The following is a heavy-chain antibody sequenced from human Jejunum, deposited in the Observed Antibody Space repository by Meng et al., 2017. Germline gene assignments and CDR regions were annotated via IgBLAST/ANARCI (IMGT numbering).Heavy chain of an antibody. J-gene: IGHJ4*02. CDR1: VSSIAGPLY. Sequence: GPRLPKPSVPLSVTFTVPVSSIAGPLYLTWIRQAPGKGVQWIGEVCPSRATSYTPSQRNEITISMDSSNTQFSLEVALLTAADTTVYYFARAIRGRYFDSLGQGTLVTVSS. V-gene: IGHV4-59*12. CDR2: VCPSRAT. CDR3: ARAIRGRYFDS. D-gene: IGHD3-9*01.